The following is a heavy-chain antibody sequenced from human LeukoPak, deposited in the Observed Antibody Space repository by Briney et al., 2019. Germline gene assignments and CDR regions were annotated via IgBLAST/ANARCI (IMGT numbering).Heavy chain of an antibody. CDR2: ISSSSSTI. V-gene: IGHV3-48*01. Sequence: PGGSLRLSCAASGFTFSSYSMNWVRQAPGKGLEWVSYISSSSSTIYYADSVKGRFTISRDNAKNSLYLQMNSLRAEDTAVYYCARVSVGAMFYFDYWGQGSLVTVSS. D-gene: IGHD1-26*01. CDR1: GFTFSSYS. CDR3: ARVSVGAMFYFDY. J-gene: IGHJ4*02.